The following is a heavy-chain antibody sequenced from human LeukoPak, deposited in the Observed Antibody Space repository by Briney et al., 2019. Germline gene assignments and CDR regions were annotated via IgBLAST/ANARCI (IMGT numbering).Heavy chain of an antibody. V-gene: IGHV3-21*01. CDR2: ISSSSSYI. CDR3: ARGSWNWNSGALIDY. CDR1: GFTFSSYS. D-gene: IGHD1-7*01. Sequence: GGSLRLSCAASGFTFSSYSMNWVRQAPGKGLEWVSSISSSSSYIYYADSVKGRFTISRDNAKNSLYLQVNSLRAEDAAVYYCARGSWNWNSGALIDYWGQGTLITVSS. J-gene: IGHJ4*02.